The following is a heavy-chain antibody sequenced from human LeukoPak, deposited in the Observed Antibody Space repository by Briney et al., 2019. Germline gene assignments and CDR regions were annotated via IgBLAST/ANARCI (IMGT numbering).Heavy chain of an antibody. CDR3: ARGAPPVN. J-gene: IGHJ4*02. Sequence: SETLSLTCTVSGVSISSGGYYWSWIRQPPGKGLEWIGEINHSGSTNYNPSLKSRVTISVDTPKNQFSLKLSSVTAADTAVYYCARGAPPVNWGQGTLVTVSS. V-gene: IGHV4-39*07. CDR1: GVSISSGGYY. CDR2: INHSGST.